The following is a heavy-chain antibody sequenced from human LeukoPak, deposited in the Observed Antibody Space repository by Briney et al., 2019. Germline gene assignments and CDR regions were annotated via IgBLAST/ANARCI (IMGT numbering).Heavy chain of an antibody. J-gene: IGHJ4*02. CDR1: GGSFSGYY. CDR2: INHSGST. Sequence: SETLSLTCAVYGGSFSGYYWSWIRQPPGKGLEWIGEINHSGSTNYNPSLKSRVTISVDTSKNQFSLKLSSVTAADTAMYYCARGGDSSGYYPFDYWGQGTLVTVSS. D-gene: IGHD3-22*01. CDR3: ARGGDSSGYYPFDY. V-gene: IGHV4-34*01.